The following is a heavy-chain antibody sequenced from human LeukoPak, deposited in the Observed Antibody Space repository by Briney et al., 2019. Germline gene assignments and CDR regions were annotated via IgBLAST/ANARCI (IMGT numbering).Heavy chain of an antibody. V-gene: IGHV4-59*11. CDR3: ARFGVDYDMDV. CDR1: GDSFSSHY. D-gene: IGHD3-16*01. Sequence: SETLSLTCAVSGDSFSSHYWTWIRQSPGTGLEWIGYISHIGRTNYNPSLKSRVTISIDTSKNQFSLKLRSVTAADTAVYYCARFGVDYDMDVWGQGTTVTVSS. CDR2: ISHIGRT. J-gene: IGHJ6*02.